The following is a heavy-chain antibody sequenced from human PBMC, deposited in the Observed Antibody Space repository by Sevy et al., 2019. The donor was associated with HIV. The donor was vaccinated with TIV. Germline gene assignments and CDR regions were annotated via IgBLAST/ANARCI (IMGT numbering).Heavy chain of an antibody. CDR3: ARAKGYSSGWYEVDAFDI. CDR2: INSDGSST. Sequence: GGSLRLSCAASGFTFSSYWMHWVRQAPGKGLVWVSRINSDGSSTSYADSVKGRFTISRDNAKNTLYLQMNSLRAEDTAVYYCARAKGYSSGWYEVDAFDIWGLGTMVTVSS. V-gene: IGHV3-74*01. CDR1: GFTFSSYW. J-gene: IGHJ3*02. D-gene: IGHD6-19*01.